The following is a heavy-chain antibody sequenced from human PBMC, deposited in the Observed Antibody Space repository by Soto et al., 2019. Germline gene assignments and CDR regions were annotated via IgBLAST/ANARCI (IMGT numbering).Heavy chain of an antibody. CDR2: IIPVLGVT. J-gene: IGHJ6*02. D-gene: IGHD2-21*02. CDR1: GDTFSSYT. Sequence: QVQLVQSGPEVKKPGSSVRISCRSGGDTFSSYTVSWVRQTPGQGLEWMGRIIPVLGVTNYSRKFKGRMTMTADKSKATAHMELSSLKSEYTARYDCARRRYSGVDCYTQDYYGIDVWGQGTSVIVSS. V-gene: IGHV1-69*02. CDR3: ARRRYSGVDCYTQDYYGIDV.